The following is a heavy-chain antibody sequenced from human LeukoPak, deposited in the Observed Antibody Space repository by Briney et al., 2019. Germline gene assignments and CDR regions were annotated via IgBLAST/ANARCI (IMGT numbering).Heavy chain of an antibody. Sequence: GGSLRLSCAASGFTFSSYAMSSVRQAPGKGLEWVSTVSGSGVSTYYADSVKGRFTVSRDNSKNTLYLQMNSLGAEDTAVYYCAKPRVTNYCYFDLWGRGTLVTVSS. CDR3: AKPRVTNYCYFDL. CDR1: GFTFSSYA. J-gene: IGHJ2*01. D-gene: IGHD5-18*01. V-gene: IGHV3-23*01. CDR2: VSGSGVST.